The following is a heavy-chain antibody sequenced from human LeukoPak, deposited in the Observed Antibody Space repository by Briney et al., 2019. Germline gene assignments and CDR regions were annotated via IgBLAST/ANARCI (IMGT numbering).Heavy chain of an antibody. J-gene: IGHJ4*02. D-gene: IGHD5-24*01. Sequence: GGSLRLSCAASGFTFSSYGMSWVRQAPGKGLEWVSAISGSGGSTYFADSVKGRFTISRDNSKNTLYLQMNSLRAEDTALYYCARGWLKGLFVYWGQGTLVTVSS. CDR2: ISGSGGST. CDR1: GFTFSSYG. V-gene: IGHV3-23*01. CDR3: ARGWLKGLFVY.